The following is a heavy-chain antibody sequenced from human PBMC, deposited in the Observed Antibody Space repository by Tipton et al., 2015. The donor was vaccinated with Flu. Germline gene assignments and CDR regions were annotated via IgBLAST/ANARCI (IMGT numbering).Heavy chain of an antibody. J-gene: IGHJ4*02. V-gene: IGHV4-34*01. CDR1: GGSFSGYY. D-gene: IGHD2-15*01. CDR3: AVGDCSGGSCYSRRRPFDY. Sequence: TLSLTCAVYGGSFSGYYWSWIRQPPGKGLEWIGEINHSGSTNYNPSLKRRVTISVDTSKNQFSLKLSSVTAADTAVYYCAVGDCSGGSCYSRRRPFDYWGQGTLVTVSS. CDR2: INHSGST.